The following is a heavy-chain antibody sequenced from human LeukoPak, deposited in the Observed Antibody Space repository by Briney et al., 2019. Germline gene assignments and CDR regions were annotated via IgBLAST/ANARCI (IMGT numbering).Heavy chain of an antibody. CDR3: ARGGYYYGSGSYYT. V-gene: IGHV3-7*01. CDR2: IKQDGSEK. Sequence: GGSLRLSCAASGFTFSSYWMSWVRQAPGKGLEWVANIKQDGSEKYHVDSVKGRFTISRDNAKNSLYLQMNSLRAEDTAVYYCARGGYYYGSGSYYTWGQGTLVTVSS. D-gene: IGHD3-10*01. CDR1: GFTFSSYW. J-gene: IGHJ4*02.